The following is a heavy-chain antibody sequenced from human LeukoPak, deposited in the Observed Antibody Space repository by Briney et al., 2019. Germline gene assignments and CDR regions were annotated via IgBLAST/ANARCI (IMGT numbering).Heavy chain of an antibody. J-gene: IGHJ6*02. Sequence: SETLSLTCTVSGGSISSSSYYWGWIRQPPGKGLEWIGSIYYSGGTYYNPSLKSRVTISVDTSKNQFSLKLSSVTAADTAVYYCARDLGMYYYDSSGYYYYGMDVWGQGTAVTVSS. V-gene: IGHV4-39*07. D-gene: IGHD3-22*01. CDR2: IYYSGGT. CDR1: GGSISSSSYY. CDR3: ARDLGMYYYDSSGYYYYGMDV.